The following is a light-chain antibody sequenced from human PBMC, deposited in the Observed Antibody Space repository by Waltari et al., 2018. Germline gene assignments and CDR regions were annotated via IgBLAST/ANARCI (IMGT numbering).Light chain of an antibody. CDR3: QQYHTYWT. CDR2: KTS. V-gene: IGKV1-5*03. Sequence: DIQMTQSPSTLSASLGDRVTISCRASQNLNNWLAWYQQKPGKAPKMLIYKTSTLESGVPSRFSGSGSGTEFTLTISSLQPDDFATYFCQQYHTYWTFGQGTRVEIK. CDR1: QNLNNW. J-gene: IGKJ1*01.